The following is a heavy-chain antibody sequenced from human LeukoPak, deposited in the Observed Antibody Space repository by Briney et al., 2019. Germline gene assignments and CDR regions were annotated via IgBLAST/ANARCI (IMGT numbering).Heavy chain of an antibody. CDR2: ISSSGSTI. CDR1: GFTFSYYW. CDR3: ARDDYGDLRFDY. J-gene: IGHJ4*02. Sequence: GGSLRLSCAASGFTFSYYWMHWVRQAPGKGLEWVSYISSSGSTIYYADSVKGRFTISRDNAKNSLYLQMNSLRAEDTAVYYCARDDYGDLRFDYWGQGTLVTVSS. V-gene: IGHV3-48*03. D-gene: IGHD4-17*01.